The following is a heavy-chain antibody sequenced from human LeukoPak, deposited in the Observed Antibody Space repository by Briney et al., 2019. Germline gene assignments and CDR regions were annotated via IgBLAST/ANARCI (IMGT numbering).Heavy chain of an antibody. CDR2: ISWNSGTI. CDR1: GFTFDDYA. V-gene: IGHV3-9*01. J-gene: IGHJ4*02. CDR3: AKRSAAGTVGYFDY. Sequence: GGSLRLSCTASGFTFDDYAMHWVRQAPGKGLEWVSGISWNSGTIYYADSVKGRFTISRDDAKNSLYLQMNSLRAEDTALYYCAKRSAAGTVGYFDYWGQGTLVTVSS. D-gene: IGHD6-13*01.